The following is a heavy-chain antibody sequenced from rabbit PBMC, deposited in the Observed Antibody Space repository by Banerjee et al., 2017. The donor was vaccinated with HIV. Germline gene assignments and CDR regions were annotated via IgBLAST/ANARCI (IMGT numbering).Heavy chain of an antibody. CDR1: GFDFSSNA. V-gene: IGHV1S47*01. CDR3: ARGGLYAGSSAYPYYFNL. J-gene: IGHJ4*01. D-gene: IGHD8-1*01. CDR2: IDNGDGSI. Sequence: EESGGDLVKPGASLTLTCKASGFDFSSNAMCWVRQAPGKGLELSACIDNGDGSIYYASWVNGRFSISRSTSLNTVTLQMTSLTAADTATYFCARGGLYAGSSAYPYYFNLWGPGTLVTVS.